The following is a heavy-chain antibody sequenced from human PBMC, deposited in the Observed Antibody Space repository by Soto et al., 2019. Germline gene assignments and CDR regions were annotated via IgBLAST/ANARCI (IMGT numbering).Heavy chain of an antibody. Sequence: EVQLLESGGGLVQPGGSLRLSCAASGFTFSSYAMSWVRQAPGKGLEWVSAISGSGGSTYYADSMKGRFTISRDNSKNTLYLQMNSLRAEDTAVYYCAKQGIITMVRGVPYYMDVWGKGTTVTVSS. J-gene: IGHJ6*03. D-gene: IGHD3-10*01. CDR2: ISGSGGST. V-gene: IGHV3-23*01. CDR1: GFTFSSYA. CDR3: AKQGIITMVRGVPYYMDV.